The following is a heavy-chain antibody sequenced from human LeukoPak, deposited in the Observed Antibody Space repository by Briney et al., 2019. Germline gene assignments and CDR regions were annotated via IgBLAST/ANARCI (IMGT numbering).Heavy chain of an antibody. CDR2: MSYSGST. D-gene: IGHD5-24*01. CDR3: AREGYNRLDY. Sequence: SETLSLTCTVSGGSISSSGYYWTWIHQLPGKGLDWIGYMSYSGSTSYNPSLKSRVIISVDTSKNQLSLKLSSVTAADTAVYYCAREGYNRLDYWGQGTLVTVSS. V-gene: IGHV4-31*02. CDR1: GGSISSSGYY. J-gene: IGHJ4*02.